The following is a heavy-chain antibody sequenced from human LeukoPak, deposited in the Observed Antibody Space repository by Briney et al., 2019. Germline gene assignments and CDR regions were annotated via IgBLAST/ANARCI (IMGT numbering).Heavy chain of an antibody. D-gene: IGHD2-2*01. CDR2: IYPGDSDT. J-gene: IGHJ5*02. Sequence: GESLKISCKGSGYSFTSYWIGWVRQMPGKGLEWMGTIYPGDSDTRYSPSFQGQVTISADKSISTAYLQWSSLKASDTAMYYCARSNAGQLLLSWFDPWGQGTLVTVSS. CDR1: GYSFTSYW. V-gene: IGHV5-51*01. CDR3: ARSNAGQLLLSWFDP.